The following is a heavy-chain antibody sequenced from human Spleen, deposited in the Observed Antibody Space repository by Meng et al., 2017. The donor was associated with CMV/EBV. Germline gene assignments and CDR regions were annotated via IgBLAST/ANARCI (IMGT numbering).Heavy chain of an antibody. D-gene: IGHD4-23*01. CDR1: GYTFTSYY. J-gene: IGHJ4*02. V-gene: IGHV1-46*01. CDR3: TRALLYGGKSFDY. Sequence: ASVKVSCKASGYTFTSYYMHWVRQAPGQGLEWMGIINPSGGSTSYAQKFQGRVTMTRDTSTSTVYMQLSSLRSEDTAVYYRTRALLYGGKSFDYWGQGTLVTVSS. CDR2: INPSGGST.